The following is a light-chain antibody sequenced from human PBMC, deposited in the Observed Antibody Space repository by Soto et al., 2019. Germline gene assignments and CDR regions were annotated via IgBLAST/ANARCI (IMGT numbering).Light chain of an antibody. V-gene: IGLV2-11*01. Sequence: QSALTQPRSVSGSPGQSVTISCTGTSSDVGAYNYVSWYQQHPAKAPNLMIYDVSKRPSGVPDRFSGSKSGNTASLTISGLQAEHEGDYFCCSYPNSADVFGTGTKLTVL. CDR2: DVS. CDR1: SSDVGAYNY. J-gene: IGLJ1*01. CDR3: CSYPNSADV.